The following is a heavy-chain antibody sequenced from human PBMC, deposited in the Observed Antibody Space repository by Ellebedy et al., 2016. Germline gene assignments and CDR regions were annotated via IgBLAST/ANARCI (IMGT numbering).Heavy chain of an antibody. J-gene: IGHJ6*02. CDR1: NFSISSYY. V-gene: IGHV3-7*01. D-gene: IGHD3-10*01. CDR2: INHHGTET. CDR3: ARDLVTMALRFYYFGMDV. Sequence: GESLKISXVASNFSISSYYMSWVRQAPGKGLEWVANINHHGTETYYGDSVKGRFTISRDDAKNSVYLQMDSLRADDTAVYYCARDLVTMALRFYYFGMDVWGQGTTVTVS.